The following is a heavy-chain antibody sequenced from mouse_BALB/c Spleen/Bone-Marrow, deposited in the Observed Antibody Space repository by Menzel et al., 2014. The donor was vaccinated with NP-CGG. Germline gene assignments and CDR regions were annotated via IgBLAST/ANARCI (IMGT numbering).Heavy chain of an antibody. J-gene: IGHJ4*01. Sequence: EVKLMESGGGLVQPGGSRKLSCAASGFTFSDYGMAWVRQAPGKGPEWVAFISNLAYSIYYADTVTGRFTISRENAKNTMYLEMSSLRSEDTAMYYCATIYYGNSYAMDYWGQGTSVTGSS. CDR1: GFTFSDYG. D-gene: IGHD2-1*01. V-gene: IGHV5-15*02. CDR2: ISNLAYSI. CDR3: ATIYYGNSYAMDY.